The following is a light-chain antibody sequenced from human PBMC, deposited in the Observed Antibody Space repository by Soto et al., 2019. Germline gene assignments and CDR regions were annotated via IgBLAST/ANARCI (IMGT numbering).Light chain of an antibody. J-gene: IGKJ2*01. CDR2: KAS. CDR3: KQFSSFSYT. V-gene: IGKV1-5*03. Sequence: DIQMTQSPSTLSASVGDRVTIACRAGQSISSYLAWYQQKPGKAPNLLIYKASKLASGVPSRFTGGGSGTDFTLPITSLQLDDSATYFCKQFSSFSYTLAQGTKLETK. CDR1: QSISSY.